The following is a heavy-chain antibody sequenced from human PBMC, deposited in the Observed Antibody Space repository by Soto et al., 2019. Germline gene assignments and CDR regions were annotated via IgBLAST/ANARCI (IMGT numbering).Heavy chain of an antibody. J-gene: IGHJ3*01. D-gene: IGHD6-19*01. V-gene: IGHV3-53*01. Sequence: EVQLVESGGGLVRPGGSLRLSCAASGLTVSASFMNWVRQTPGKGLEWVSVLYAGGSSGSTYYAESVKGRFFTSRDDYRNTLYLQMDSPREEDSGVYYCANAVASCWSDFDFWGQGTTVSVSS. CDR3: ANAVASCWSDFDF. CDR1: GLTVSASF. CDR2: LYAGGSSGST.